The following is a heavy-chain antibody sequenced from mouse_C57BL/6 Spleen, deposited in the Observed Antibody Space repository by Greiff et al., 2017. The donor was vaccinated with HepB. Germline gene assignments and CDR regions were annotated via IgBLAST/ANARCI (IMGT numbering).Heavy chain of an antibody. V-gene: IGHV1-55*01. CDR1: GYTFTSYW. CDR2: IYPGSGST. CDR3: AIEGNSSGYAFDY. J-gene: IGHJ2*01. D-gene: IGHD3-2*02. Sequence: QVQLQQPGAELVKPGASVKMSCKASGYTFTSYWITWVKQRPGQGLEWIGDIYPGSGSTNYNEKFKSKATLTVDTSSSTAYMQLSSLTSEDSAVYYGAIEGNSSGYAFDYWGQGTTLTVSS.